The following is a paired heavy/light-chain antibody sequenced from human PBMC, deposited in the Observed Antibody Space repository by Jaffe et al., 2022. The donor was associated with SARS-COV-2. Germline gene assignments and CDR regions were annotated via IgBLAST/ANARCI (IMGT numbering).Light chain of an antibody. Sequence: SYELTQPPSVSVSPGQTARITCSGDALPKKYAYWYQQKSGQAPVVVIFEDSKRPSGIPERFSGSSSGTMATLTISGAQVEDEADYFCYSTDSGGNHRVFGGGTKLSVL. CDR2: EDS. J-gene: IGLJ2*01. V-gene: IGLV3-10*01. CDR1: ALPKKY. CDR3: YSTDSGGNHRV.
Heavy chain of an antibody. J-gene: IGHJ6*02. CDR1: GFTFSSYS. Sequence: EVQLVESGGAFVQPGGSLRLSCAASGFTFSSYSMNWVRQAPGKGLEWVSYISSSTNNIYYADSVKGRFTISRDNAKNSLYLQMNSLRDEDTAVYYCARDFRAYGMDVWGQGTTVTVSS. CDR2: ISSSTNNI. V-gene: IGHV3-48*02. CDR3: ARDFRAYGMDV.